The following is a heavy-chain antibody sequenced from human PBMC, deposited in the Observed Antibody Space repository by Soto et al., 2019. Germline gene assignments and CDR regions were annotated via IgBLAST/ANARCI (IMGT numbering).Heavy chain of an antibody. J-gene: IGHJ1*01. CDR1: GFTFSSYG. CDR3: AKDWGIGDYVSEYFQH. V-gene: IGHV3-30*18. CDR2: ISYDGSNK. D-gene: IGHD4-17*01. Sequence: QVQLVESGGGVVQPGRSLRLSCAASGFTFSSYGMHWVRQAPGKGLEWVAVISYDGSNKYYADSVKGRFTISRDNSKNTLYLQMNSLRAEDTAVYYCAKDWGIGDYVSEYFQHWGQGTLVTVSS.